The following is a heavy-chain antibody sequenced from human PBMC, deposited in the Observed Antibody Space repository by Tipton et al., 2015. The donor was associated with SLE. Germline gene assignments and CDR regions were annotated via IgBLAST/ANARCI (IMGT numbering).Heavy chain of an antibody. V-gene: IGHV3-23*01. J-gene: IGHJ4*02. CDR3: ARGAGWLIDY. D-gene: IGHD5-24*01. Sequence: SLRLSCAASGFTFSSFAMSWVRQTPGKGLEWVSDISGGTDTTYYADSVKGRFTISRDNSKNTLYLQMNSLRAEDTAVYYCARGAGWLIDYWGQGTLVTVSS. CDR1: GFTFSSFA. CDR2: ISGGTDTT.